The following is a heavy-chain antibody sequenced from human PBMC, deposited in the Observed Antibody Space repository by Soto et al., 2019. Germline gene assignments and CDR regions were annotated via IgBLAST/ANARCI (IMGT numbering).Heavy chain of an antibody. CDR2: VIPIFGTA. V-gene: IGHV1-69*06. D-gene: IGHD3-10*01. CDR3: ATSYGSGYRAFDY. CDR1: GGTFSSYA. Sequence: SVKVSCKASGGTFSSYAISWVRQAPGQGLEWMGGVIPIFGTANYAQKFQGRVTMTADKSTSTAYMELRSLRSEDTAFYYCATSYGSGYRAFDYWGQGALVTVSS. J-gene: IGHJ4*02.